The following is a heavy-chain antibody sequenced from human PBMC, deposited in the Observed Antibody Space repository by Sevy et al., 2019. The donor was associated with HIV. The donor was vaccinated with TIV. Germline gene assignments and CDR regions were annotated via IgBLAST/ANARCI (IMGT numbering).Heavy chain of an antibody. CDR1: GFTFSSYA. CDR2: ISGSGGST. V-gene: IGHV3-23*01. CDR3: ALGYYDSSGYSPYYYYYGMDV. J-gene: IGHJ6*02. Sequence: GGSLRLSCAASGFTFSSYAMSWVRQAPGKGLEWVSAISGSGGSTYYADSVKGRFTISRDNSKNTLYLQMNSLRAEDTAVYYCALGYYDSSGYSPYYYYYGMDVWGQWTTVTVSS. D-gene: IGHD3-22*01.